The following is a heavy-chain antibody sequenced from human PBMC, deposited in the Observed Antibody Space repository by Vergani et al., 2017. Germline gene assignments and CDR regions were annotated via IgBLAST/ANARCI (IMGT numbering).Heavy chain of an antibody. Sequence: VQLVESGGGVVQPGRSLRLSCAASGFTFDDYAMHWVRQAPGKGLEWVSGISWNSGSIGYADSVKGRITISRDNAKNTLYLQMNSLRAEDTAVYYCAKDLVSYDSSGLFDYWGQGTLVTVSS. CDR1: GFTFDDYA. J-gene: IGHJ4*02. V-gene: IGHV3-9*01. CDR3: AKDLVSYDSSGLFDY. D-gene: IGHD3-22*01. CDR2: ISWNSGSI.